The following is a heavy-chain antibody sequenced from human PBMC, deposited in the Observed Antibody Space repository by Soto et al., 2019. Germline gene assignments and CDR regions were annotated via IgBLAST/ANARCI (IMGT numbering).Heavy chain of an antibody. CDR2: ISAYNGNT. V-gene: IGHV1-18*01. D-gene: IGHD2-8*01. J-gene: IGHJ4*02. CDR3: ARVIYCTNGVCYQRFDY. Sequence: ASVKVSCKASGYTFTSYGISWVRQAPGQGLEWMGWISAYNGNTNYAQKLQGRVTMTTDTSTSTAYMELRSLRSDDTAVYYCARVIYCTNGVCYQRFDYWGQGTLVTVSS. CDR1: GYTFTSYG.